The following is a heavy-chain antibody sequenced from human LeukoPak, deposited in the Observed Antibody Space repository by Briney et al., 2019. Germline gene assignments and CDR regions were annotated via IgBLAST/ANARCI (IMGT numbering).Heavy chain of an antibody. Sequence: SETLSLTCTVSGGSISSYYWSWIRQPPGKGLEWIGYIYYSGSTNYNPSLKSRVTISVDTSKNQFSLKLSSVTAADTAVYYCARGLGPYDFWSGYPNYYYGMDVWGQGTTVTVSS. CDR2: IYYSGST. J-gene: IGHJ6*02. CDR1: GGSISSYY. CDR3: ARGLGPYDFWSGYPNYYYGMDV. V-gene: IGHV4-59*01. D-gene: IGHD3-3*01.